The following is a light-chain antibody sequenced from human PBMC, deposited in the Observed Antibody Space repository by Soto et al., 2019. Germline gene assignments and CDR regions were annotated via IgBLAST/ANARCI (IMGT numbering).Light chain of an antibody. CDR3: AAWDDSLSGVV. J-gene: IGLJ2*01. CDR2: RNN. CDR1: SSNIGSNY. Sequence: QAVVTQPPSASGTPGQRVTISCSGSSSNIGSNYVYWYHQLPGTAPKLLIYRNNQRPSGVPGRFSGSKSGTSASLAISGLRSEDEADYYCAAWDDSLSGVVFGGGTKLTVL. V-gene: IGLV1-47*01.